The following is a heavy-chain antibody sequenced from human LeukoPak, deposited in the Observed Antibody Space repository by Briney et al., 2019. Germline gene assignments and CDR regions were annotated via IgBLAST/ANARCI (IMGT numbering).Heavy chain of an antibody. Sequence: SETLSLTCAVYGGSFSGYYWSWIRQPPGKGLEWIGEINHSGSTNYNPSLKSRVTISVDTSKNQFSLKLSSVTAADTAVYYCARGSGSSWPNYYYYYYMDVGGKGTTVSVSS. D-gene: IGHD6-13*01. V-gene: IGHV4-34*01. CDR2: INHSGST. CDR1: GGSFSGYY. J-gene: IGHJ6*03. CDR3: ARGSGSSWPNYYYYYYMDV.